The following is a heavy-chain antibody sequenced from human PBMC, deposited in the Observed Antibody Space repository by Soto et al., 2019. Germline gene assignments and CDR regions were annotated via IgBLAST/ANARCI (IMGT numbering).Heavy chain of an antibody. CDR3: ARAAGLASAIDY. J-gene: IGHJ4*02. CDR2: IYWTGST. Sequence: QVQLQESGPGLVKPSQTLSVTCSVSGDSVGRGGHYWTWIRQHPGKGLEWIGSIYWTGSTSYNPSLKSRVTISVDRSKNQFSLKVSSVTAADTAVYYCARAAGLASAIDYWGQGTLITVSS. D-gene: IGHD1-26*01. CDR1: GDSVGRGGHY. V-gene: IGHV4-31*02.